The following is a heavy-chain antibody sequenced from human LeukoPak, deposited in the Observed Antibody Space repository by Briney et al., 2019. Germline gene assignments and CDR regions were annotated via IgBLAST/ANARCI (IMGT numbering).Heavy chain of an antibody. Sequence: PGGSLRLSCAASGFTFSSYEMSWVRQAPGKGLEWVSYISSSGSTIYYADSVKGRFTISRDNAKNSLYLQMNSLRAEDTAVYYCASSSTSHYSFDYWGQGTLVTVSS. J-gene: IGHJ4*02. CDR1: GFTFSSYE. V-gene: IGHV3-48*03. CDR3: ASSSTSHYSFDY. D-gene: IGHD2-2*01. CDR2: ISSSGSTI.